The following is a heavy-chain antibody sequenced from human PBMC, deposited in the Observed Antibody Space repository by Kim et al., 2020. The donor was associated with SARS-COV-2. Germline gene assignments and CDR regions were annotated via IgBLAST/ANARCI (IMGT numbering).Heavy chain of an antibody. J-gene: IGHJ5*02. V-gene: IGHV4-61*02. CDR3: ARALDGDCVAGWFDP. Sequence: PSLTSRVTISVDTPKTQFTLKLSSVTAADPAVYYCARALDGDCVAGWFDPWGQGTLVTVSS. D-gene: IGHD2-21*02.